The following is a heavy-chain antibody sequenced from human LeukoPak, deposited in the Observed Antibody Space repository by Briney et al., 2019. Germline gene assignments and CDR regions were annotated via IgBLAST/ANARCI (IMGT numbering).Heavy chain of an antibody. V-gene: IGHV3-21*01. CDR1: GFTFSTYS. CDR3: ARAGYRDFDY. J-gene: IGHJ4*02. D-gene: IGHD1-26*01. Sequence: AGGSLRLSCAASGFTFSTYSMNWVRQAPGEGLEWVSSISSSSSYIYYADSVKGRFTISRDNAKNSLYLQMNSLRAEDTAVYYCARAGYRDFDYWGQGTLVTVSS. CDR2: ISSSSSYI.